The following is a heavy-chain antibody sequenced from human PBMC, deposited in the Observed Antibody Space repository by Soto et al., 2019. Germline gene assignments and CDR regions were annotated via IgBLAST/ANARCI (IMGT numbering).Heavy chain of an antibody. J-gene: IGHJ6*02. D-gene: IGHD3-10*02. V-gene: IGHV3-30*18. CDR3: AKDREGYYVATV. CDR1: GFTLSSNG. Sequence: PGGSLRLSCAASGFTLSSNGMHWLRQAPGKGLEWVALMSCDGSYKYYADSVKGRFTISRDNSKNTLYLQMNSLRAEDTAVYYCAKDREGYYVATVWGQGTTVTVSS. CDR2: MSCDGSYK.